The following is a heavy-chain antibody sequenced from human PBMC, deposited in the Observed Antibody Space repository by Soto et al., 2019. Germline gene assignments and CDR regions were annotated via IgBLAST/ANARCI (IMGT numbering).Heavy chain of an antibody. CDR3: AREGRVGGIDY. D-gene: IGHD6-19*01. CDR1: GFTFSIHE. J-gene: IGHJ4*02. CDR2: ISGIGVAT. V-gene: IGHV3-48*03. Sequence: GGSLRLSCAASGFTFSIHEMNWVRQAPGKGLEWVSYISGIGVATYYADSVKGRFTISRDNAKNSLYLQMNSLRVEDTAVYYCAREGRVGGIDYWGQGTPVTVSS.